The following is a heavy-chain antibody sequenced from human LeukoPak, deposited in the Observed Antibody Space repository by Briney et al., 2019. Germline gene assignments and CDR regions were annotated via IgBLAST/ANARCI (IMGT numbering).Heavy chain of an antibody. CDR3: AKDVGYYYGPGSYYKDY. CDR1: GFTFSSYG. D-gene: IGHD3-10*01. Sequence: GGSLRLSCAASGFTFSSYGMYWVRQAPGKGLEWVAFIRYDGSNKYYADSVKGRFTISRDNSKNTLYLQMNSLRAEDTAVYYCAKDVGYYYGPGSYYKDYWGQGTLVTVSS. CDR2: IRYDGSNK. J-gene: IGHJ4*02. V-gene: IGHV3-30*02.